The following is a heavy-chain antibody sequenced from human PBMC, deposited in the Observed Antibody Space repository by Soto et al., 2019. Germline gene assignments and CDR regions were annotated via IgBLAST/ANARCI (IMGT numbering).Heavy chain of an antibody. CDR2: IYPGDSDT. V-gene: IGHV5-51*01. J-gene: IGHJ3*02. CDR1: GYSFTSQW. Sequence: GESLKISCKGSGYSFTSQWIGWVRQMPGKGLEWMGIIYPGDSDTRYSPSFQGQVTISADKSISTAYLQWSSLKASDTAMYYCATDVVVTAIGAFDIRGQGTMVTVSS. CDR3: ATDVVVTAIGAFDI. D-gene: IGHD2-21*02.